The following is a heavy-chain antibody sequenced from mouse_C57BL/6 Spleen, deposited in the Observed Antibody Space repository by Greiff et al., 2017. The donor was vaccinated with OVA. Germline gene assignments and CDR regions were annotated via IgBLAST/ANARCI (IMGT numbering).Heavy chain of an antibody. Sequence: VQLQQSGAELVKPGASVKLSCKASGYTFTSYWMHWVKQRPGQGLEWIGMIHPNSGSTNYNEKFKSKATLTVDKSSSTAYMQLCSLTSEDSAVYYCARSETGTSWYFDYWGQGTTLTVSS. J-gene: IGHJ2*01. CDR1: GYTFTSYW. V-gene: IGHV1-64*01. D-gene: IGHD4-1*01. CDR2: IHPNSGST. CDR3: ARSETGTSWYFDY.